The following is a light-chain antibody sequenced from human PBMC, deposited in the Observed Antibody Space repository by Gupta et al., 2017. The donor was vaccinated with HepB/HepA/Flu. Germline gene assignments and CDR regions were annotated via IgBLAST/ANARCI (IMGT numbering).Light chain of an antibody. CDR3: FSFITTTVRLYV. CDR2: DVT. CDR1: SSDIGVYNY. J-gene: IGLJ1*01. V-gene: IGLV2-14*03. Sequence: QSALTQPASVSGSPGQSIIIPCTGTSSDIGVYNYVSWFQQHPSKAPKLLIYDVTNRPFGFSNRFSGSKFGDPASLTISGLQTEDGADYYFFSFITTTVRLYVFGTGTKVTVL.